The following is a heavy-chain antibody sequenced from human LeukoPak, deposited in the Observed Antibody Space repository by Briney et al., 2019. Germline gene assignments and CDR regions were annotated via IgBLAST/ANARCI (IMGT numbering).Heavy chain of an antibody. V-gene: IGHV1-8*01. Sequence: ASVKVSCKASGYTFITYDINWVRQATGQGLEWMGWMNPNSGNTGYAQNFQGRVTMTRNTSISTAYMELSSLRSKDTAVYYCARSGAVAGSWFDPWGQGTLVTVSS. CDR1: GYTFITYD. J-gene: IGHJ5*02. D-gene: IGHD6-19*01. CDR3: ARSGAVAGSWFDP. CDR2: MNPNSGNT.